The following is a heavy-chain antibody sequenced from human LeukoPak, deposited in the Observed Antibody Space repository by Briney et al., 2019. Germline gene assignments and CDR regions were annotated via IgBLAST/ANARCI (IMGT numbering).Heavy chain of an antibody. Sequence: GRSLRLSCAASGFTFSSYGIHWGRQAPGKGLEWVGNIWFDGSHKFYADSVKGRFTISRDNSKNTLYLEMNSLRAEDTAMYYCAGGGIVGSAHDAFDIWGQGTTVTVSS. D-gene: IGHD1-26*01. CDR1: GFTFSSYG. J-gene: IGHJ3*02. CDR2: IWFDGSHK. CDR3: AGGGIVGSAHDAFDI. V-gene: IGHV3-33*01.